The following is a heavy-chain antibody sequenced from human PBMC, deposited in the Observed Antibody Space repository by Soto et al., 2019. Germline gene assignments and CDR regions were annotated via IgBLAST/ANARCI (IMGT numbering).Heavy chain of an antibody. J-gene: IGHJ4*02. D-gene: IGHD3-16*01. V-gene: IGHV3-11*06. CDR1: GFTFSDYY. CDR2: ISSSSSYT. Sequence: GGSLRLSCAASGFTFSDYYMSWIRQAPGKGLEWVSYISSSSSYTNHADSVKGRFTISRDNAKNSLYLQMNSLRAEDTAVYYCARDDVITFGGVPLDYWGKGTLVTVSS. CDR3: ARDDVITFGGVPLDY.